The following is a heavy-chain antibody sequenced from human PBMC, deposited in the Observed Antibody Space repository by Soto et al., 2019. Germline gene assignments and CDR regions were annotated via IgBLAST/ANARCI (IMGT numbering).Heavy chain of an antibody. Sequence: SVKVSCKASGGTFSTYAISWVRQAPGQGLEWMGGIIPIFGPPNYAQKFQGRVTISADESTSTAYMELSSLRSDDTAEYYCATSGECGGDCSVYGMDVCGQGTTVTVSS. J-gene: IGHJ6*02. CDR3: ATSGECGGDCSVYGMDV. CDR2: IIPIFGPP. V-gene: IGHV1-69*13. D-gene: IGHD2-21*02. CDR1: GGTFSTYA.